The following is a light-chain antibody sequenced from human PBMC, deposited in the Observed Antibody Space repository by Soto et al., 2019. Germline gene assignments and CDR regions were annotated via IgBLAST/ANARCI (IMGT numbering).Light chain of an antibody. CDR2: AAS. J-gene: IGKJ1*01. CDR1: QSLGSD. CDR3: QQYYNWPRT. V-gene: IGKV3-15*01. Sequence: EIVMTQSPGTLSLSPGDTATLSCRASQSLGSDFPWYQQKPGQAPRLLIFAASARPTGIPARISGSGSGTEFTLTISSLRYEDFAVYFCQQYYNWPRTFGQGTKVEI.